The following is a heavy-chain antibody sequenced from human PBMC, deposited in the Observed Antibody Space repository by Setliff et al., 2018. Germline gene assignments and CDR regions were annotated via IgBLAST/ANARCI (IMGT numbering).Heavy chain of an antibody. CDR2: INNYNFNT. Sequence: ASVKVSCKASGYTFTNYGITWVRQASGRGLEWIGWINNYNFNTNYAQKFQGRVTMTTDTSTSTAHMELRSLRSDDTAIYYCARINFYDATAYYYAPHHRGQGTLVTVSS. J-gene: IGHJ4*02. D-gene: IGHD3-10*01. CDR3: ARINFYDATAYYYAPHH. CDR1: GYTFTNYG. V-gene: IGHV1-18*01.